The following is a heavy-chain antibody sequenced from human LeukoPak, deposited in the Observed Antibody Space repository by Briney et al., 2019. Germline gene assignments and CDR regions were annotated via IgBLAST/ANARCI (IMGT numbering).Heavy chain of an antibody. CDR1: GGSMTNLY. V-gene: IGHV4-59*01. Sequence: SETLSLTCSVSGGSMTNLYWTWIRQPPGKGLEWIGDIYDSGSTRYNTSLESRAAISVDTSKNQFSLKLSSVTAADTAVYYCAKGGSTNFYYGDVWGQGTTVTVSS. J-gene: IGHJ6*02. CDR2: IYDSGST. D-gene: IGHD2/OR15-2a*01. CDR3: AKGGSTNFYYGDV.